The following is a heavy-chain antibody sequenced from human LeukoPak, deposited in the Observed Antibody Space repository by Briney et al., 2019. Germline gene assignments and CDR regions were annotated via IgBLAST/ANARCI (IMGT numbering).Heavy chain of an antibody. D-gene: IGHD5-24*01. V-gene: IGHV3-15*01. Sequence: GGSLRLSCAASGLIFSNAWMSWVRQAPGKGLEWVSRIKSKTDGGTTDYAAPVKGRFTISRDDSKNTLYLQMNSLKTEDTAVYYCTTAGGGGGDGYFDYWGQGTLVTVSS. CDR3: TTAGGGGGDGYFDY. CDR1: GLIFSNAW. CDR2: IKSKTDGGTT. J-gene: IGHJ4*02.